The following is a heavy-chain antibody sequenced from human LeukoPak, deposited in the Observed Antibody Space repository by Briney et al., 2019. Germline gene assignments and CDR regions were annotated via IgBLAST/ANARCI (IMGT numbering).Heavy chain of an antibody. CDR3: ALSFWSGPEAGYYYYYMDV. D-gene: IGHD3-3*01. Sequence: SQTLSLTCTVSGGSISSGSYYWSWIRQPAGKGLEWIGRIYTSGSTNYNPSLKSRVTISVDTSKNQFSLKLSSVTAADTAVHYCALSFWSGPEAGYYYYYMDVWGKGTTVTVSS. CDR2: IYTSGST. V-gene: IGHV4-61*02. J-gene: IGHJ6*03. CDR1: GGSISSGSYY.